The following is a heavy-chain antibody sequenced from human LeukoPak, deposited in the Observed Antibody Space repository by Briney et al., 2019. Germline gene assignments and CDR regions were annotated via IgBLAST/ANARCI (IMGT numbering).Heavy chain of an antibody. D-gene: IGHD6-19*01. Sequence: GGSLRLSCAGSGFTFTTYGMTWVRQAPGKGLEWVAVISGMGGRTYYADSVKGRFTISRDNSDNTLYLQMNSLRVEDTAVYYCAKTVADHDYWGQGTLVTVSS. J-gene: IGHJ4*02. CDR1: GFTFTTYG. CDR3: AKTVADHDY. CDR2: ISGMGGRT. V-gene: IGHV3-23*01.